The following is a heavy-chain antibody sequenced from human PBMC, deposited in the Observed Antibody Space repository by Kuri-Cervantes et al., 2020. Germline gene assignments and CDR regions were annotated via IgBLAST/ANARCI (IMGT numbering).Heavy chain of an antibody. V-gene: IGHV4-61*01. D-gene: IGHD6-13*01. CDR1: GGSVSSGSYY. CDR2: IYISGTT. CDR3: ARTYSSSWFAGSNWFDP. Sequence: SETLSLTCTVSGGSVSSGSYYWSWIRQPPGKGLEWIGRIYISGTTIYNPSLKSRVTISVDTSKNQFSLKLSSVTAADTAVYYCARTYSSSWFAGSNWFDPWGQGTLVTVSS. J-gene: IGHJ5*02.